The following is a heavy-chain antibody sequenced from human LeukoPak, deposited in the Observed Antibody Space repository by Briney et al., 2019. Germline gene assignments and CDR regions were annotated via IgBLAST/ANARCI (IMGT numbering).Heavy chain of an antibody. CDR2: ISGSGGST. D-gene: IGHD3-3*01. CDR3: AKDPQIFGVVRSLYYFDY. CDR1: GFTFSSYA. Sequence: AGGFLRLSCAASGFTFSSYAMSWVRQAPGKGLEWVSAISGSGGSTYYADSVKGRFTISRDNSKNTLYLQMNSLRAEDTAVYYCAKDPQIFGVVRSLYYFDYWGQGTLVTVSS. V-gene: IGHV3-23*01. J-gene: IGHJ4*02.